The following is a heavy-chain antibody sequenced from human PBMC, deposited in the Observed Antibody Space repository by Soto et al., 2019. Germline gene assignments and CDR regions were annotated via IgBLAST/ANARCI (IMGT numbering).Heavy chain of an antibody. V-gene: IGHV3-30-3*01. CDR1: GFTFSSYA. Sequence: GGSLRLSCAASGFTFSSYAMHWVRQAPGKGLEWVAVISYDGSNKYYADSVKGRFTISRDNSKNTLYLQMNSLRAEDTAVYYCARGEEKTYSSGWYYPVAFDYWGQGTLVTVSS. J-gene: IGHJ4*02. D-gene: IGHD6-19*01. CDR3: ARGEEKTYSSGWYYPVAFDY. CDR2: ISYDGSNK.